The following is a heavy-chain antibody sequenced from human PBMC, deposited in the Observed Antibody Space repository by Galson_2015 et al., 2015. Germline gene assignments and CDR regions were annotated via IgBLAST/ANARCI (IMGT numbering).Heavy chain of an antibody. CDR3: AKDLSLLWCGKSTLGFDY. V-gene: IGHV3-23*01. Sequence: SLRLSCAASGFTFSSYAMSWVRQAPGKGLEWVSDISGSGGSTYYADSVKGRFTISRDNSKNTLYLQMNSLRAEDTAVYYCAKDLSLLWCGKSTLGFDYWGQGTLVTVSS. J-gene: IGHJ4*02. CDR2: ISGSGGST. CDR1: GFTFSSYA. D-gene: IGHD3-10*01.